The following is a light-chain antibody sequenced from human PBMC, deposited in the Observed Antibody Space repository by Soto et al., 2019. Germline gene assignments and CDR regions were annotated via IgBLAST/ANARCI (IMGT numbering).Light chain of an antibody. CDR1: SSDVGRFDY. Sequence: QSALTQPASVSGAPGQASTITCIGTSSDVGRFDYVSWYQQHPGKAPKLVIYDVSNRPSGVSNRFSGSKSGNTASLTIFGLQAEDEVDYYCSSYTSSTTPEVFGTGTKVTVL. CDR2: DVS. CDR3: SSYTSSTTPEV. J-gene: IGLJ1*01. V-gene: IGLV2-14*03.